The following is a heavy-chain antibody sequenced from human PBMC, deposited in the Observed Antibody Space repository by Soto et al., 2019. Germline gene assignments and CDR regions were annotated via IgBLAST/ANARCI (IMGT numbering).Heavy chain of an antibody. V-gene: IGHV2-5*02. D-gene: IGHD2-2*01. CDR3: AHKILVPGAIVFDY. J-gene: IGHJ4*02. CDR2: IYWDDEK. CDR1: GFSLSTGGVG. Sequence: QITLKESGPPLVKPTETLTLTCTFSGFSLSTGGVGVGWIRQPPGKALEWLALIYWDDEKRYSPSLKSRLTVTKDTSTNQVVLTMTNVDPVDTATYYCAHKILVPGAIVFDYWGQGTLVTVSS.